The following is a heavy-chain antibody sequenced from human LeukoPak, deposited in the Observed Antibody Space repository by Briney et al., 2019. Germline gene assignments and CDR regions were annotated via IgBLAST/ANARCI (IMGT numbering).Heavy chain of an antibody. CDR2: MNPNSGNT. CDR3: ARRDYDILTGYYGPPHNWFDP. J-gene: IGHJ5*02. V-gene: IGHV1-8*01. D-gene: IGHD3-9*01. Sequence: ASVKVSCKASGYIFTSYDINWVRQATGQGLEWMGWMNPNSGNTGYAQKFQGRVTMTRNTSISTAYMELSSLRSEDTAVYYCARRDYDILTGYYGPPHNWFDPWGQGTLVTVSS. CDR1: GYIFTSYD.